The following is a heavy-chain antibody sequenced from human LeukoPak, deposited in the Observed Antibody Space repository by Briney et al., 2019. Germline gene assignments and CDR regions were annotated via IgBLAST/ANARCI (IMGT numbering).Heavy chain of an antibody. CDR3: VKVDA. CDR2: ISYDGSNK. V-gene: IGHV3-30*18. Sequence: GGSLRLSCAASGFTFSSYGMHWVRQAPGKGLEWVAVISYDGSNKYYADSVKGRFTISRDNSKNTLYLQMDSLSAEDTAVYYCVKVDAWGQGTLVTVSS. J-gene: IGHJ4*02. D-gene: IGHD2-8*01. CDR1: GFTFSSYG.